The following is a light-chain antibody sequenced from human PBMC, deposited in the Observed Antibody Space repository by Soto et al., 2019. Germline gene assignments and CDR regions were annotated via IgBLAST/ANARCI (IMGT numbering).Light chain of an antibody. CDR3: SSYTRSSTPYV. CDR1: SSDVGRYNY. J-gene: IGLJ1*01. V-gene: IGLV2-14*01. CDR2: DVA. Sequence: QSALTQPASVSGSPGQSITISCTGSSSDVGRYNYVSWYQRHPGKAPKLILYDVANRPSGISDRFSGSKSGNTASLTISGLQAEDEADYYCSSYTRSSTPYVFGTGTKVTVL.